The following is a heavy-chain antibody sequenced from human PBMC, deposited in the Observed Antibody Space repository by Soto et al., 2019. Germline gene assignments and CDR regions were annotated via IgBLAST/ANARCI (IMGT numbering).Heavy chain of an antibody. J-gene: IGHJ6*02. V-gene: IGHV4-4*02. CDR2: IYHSGST. CDR1: GGSISSSNW. CDR3: ARGQLVVGYYYGMDV. D-gene: IGHD3-10*01. Sequence: LCGGSISSSNWWSWVPQPPGKGLEWIGEIYHSGSTNYNPSLKSRVTISVDKSKNQFSLTLSSVTAADTAVYYCARGQLVVGYYYGMDVWGQGTTVTVSS.